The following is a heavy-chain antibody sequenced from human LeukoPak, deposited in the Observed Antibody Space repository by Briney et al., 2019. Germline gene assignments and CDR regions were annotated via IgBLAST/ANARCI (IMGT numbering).Heavy chain of an antibody. CDR3: ARTGYGRDYYGMDV. CDR1: GGSISSYY. CDR2: IYTSGTT. Sequence: SETLSLTCTVSGGSISSYYWSWIRQSAGKGLEWIGRIYTSGTTNYNPSLKSRVTISVDTSKNQFSLRLTSVTAADTAVYYCARTGYGRDYYGMDVWGQGTTVTVS. J-gene: IGHJ6*02. V-gene: IGHV4-4*07. D-gene: IGHD1-26*01.